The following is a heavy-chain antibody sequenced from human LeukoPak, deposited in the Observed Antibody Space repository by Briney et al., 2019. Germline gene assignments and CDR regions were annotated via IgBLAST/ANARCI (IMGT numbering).Heavy chain of an antibody. CDR2: ISSSSSYI. J-gene: IGHJ4*02. Sequence: PGGSLRLSCAASGFTFSSYEMNWVRQAPGKGLEWVSSISSSSSYIYYADSVKGRFTISRDNAKNSLYLQMNSLRAEDTAVYYCARVGVLSSSWLLYWGQGTLVTVSS. D-gene: IGHD6-13*01. CDR1: GFTFSSYE. CDR3: ARVGVLSSSWLLY. V-gene: IGHV3-21*01.